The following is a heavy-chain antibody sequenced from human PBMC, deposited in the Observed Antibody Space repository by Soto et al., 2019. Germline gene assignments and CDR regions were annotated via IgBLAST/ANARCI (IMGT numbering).Heavy chain of an antibody. CDR3: AKRPRALLTFDY. D-gene: IGHD1-26*01. CDR1: VFIFSNYV. J-gene: IGHJ4*02. Sequence: EVQLVDSGGGLVQPGGSLRLSCAASVFIFSNYVMSWVRQAPGKGLEWVSSISDSGGTSYYADSVKGRFTISRDNSKNTLYLQMNSLRAEDTAIYYWAKRPRALLTFDYWGQGTLVTVSS. V-gene: IGHV3-23*04. CDR2: ISDSGGTS.